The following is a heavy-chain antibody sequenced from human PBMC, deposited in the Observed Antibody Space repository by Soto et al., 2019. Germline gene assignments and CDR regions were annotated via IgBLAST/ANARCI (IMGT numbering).Heavy chain of an antibody. J-gene: IGHJ4*02. CDR3: ARAGIAARRALDY. D-gene: IGHD6-6*01. Sequence: GGSLRLSCAASGFTFSSYEMNWVRQAPGKGLEWVSYISSSGSTIYYADSVKGRFTISRDNAKNSLYLQMNSLRAEDTAVYYGARAGIAARRALDYWGQGTLVTVSS. CDR1: GFTFSSYE. V-gene: IGHV3-48*03. CDR2: ISSSGSTI.